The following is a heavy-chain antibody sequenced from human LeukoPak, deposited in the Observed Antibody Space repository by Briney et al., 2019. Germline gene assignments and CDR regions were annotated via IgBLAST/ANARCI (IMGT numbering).Heavy chain of an antibody. Sequence: PSETLSLTCTVSGGSIITYYWSWIRQPPGKGLEWIGYNYCSGNTNYNPSLKSRVAISVDTSKNQFSLKLNSVTPADTAVYYCAASSGWYSPYYYGMDVWGQGTTVTVSS. CDR3: AASSGWYSPYYYGMDV. CDR1: GGSIITYY. V-gene: IGHV4-59*01. J-gene: IGHJ6*02. D-gene: IGHD6-13*01. CDR2: NYCSGNT.